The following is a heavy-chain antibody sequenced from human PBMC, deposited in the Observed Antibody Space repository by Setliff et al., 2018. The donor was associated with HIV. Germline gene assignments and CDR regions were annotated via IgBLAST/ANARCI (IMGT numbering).Heavy chain of an antibody. D-gene: IGHD6-13*01. CDR2: IYHSGST. Sequence: SQTLSLTCAVSGYSISSGYYWGWIRQPPGKGLEWIGNIYHSGSTYYNPSLKSRVTISVDTSKNQFSLKLRFVTAADTAVYYCARSRGPWDSSHEPGSSWFDYWGQGTLVTVSS. J-gene: IGHJ4*02. CDR3: ARSRGPWDSSHEPGSSWFDY. CDR1: GYSISSGYY. V-gene: IGHV4-38-2*01.